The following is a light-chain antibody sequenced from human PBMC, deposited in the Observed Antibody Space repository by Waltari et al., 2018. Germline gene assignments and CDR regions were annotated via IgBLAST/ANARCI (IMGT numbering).Light chain of an antibody. CDR1: QRVSSY. CDR2: DAS. CDR3: QQRSNWPLT. J-gene: IGKJ4*01. Sequence: SCRARQRVSSYLAWYQQKPGQAPRLLIYDASTRATGVPTRFSGSGSGTDFTLTISSLEPEDVAVYHCQQRSNWPLTFGGGTKVEIK. V-gene: IGKV3-11*01.